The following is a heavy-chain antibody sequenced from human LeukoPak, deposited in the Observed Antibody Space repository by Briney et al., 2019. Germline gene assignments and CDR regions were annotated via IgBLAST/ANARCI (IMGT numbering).Heavy chain of an antibody. Sequence: PGGSLRLSCAASGFTFSTYSMTWVRQAPGKGLEWVSSISSSSYIYNADSVKGRFTISRDNAKNSLYLQMNSLRAEDTAVYYCARSPDCSSSTCYRVTFDYWGQGTLVTVSS. D-gene: IGHD2-2*01. V-gene: IGHV3-21*01. CDR2: ISSSSYI. J-gene: IGHJ4*02. CDR1: GFTFSTYS. CDR3: ARSPDCSSSTCYRVTFDY.